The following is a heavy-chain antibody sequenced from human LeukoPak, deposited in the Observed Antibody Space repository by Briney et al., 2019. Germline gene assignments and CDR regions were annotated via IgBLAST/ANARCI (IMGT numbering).Heavy chain of an antibody. J-gene: IGHJ6*03. V-gene: IGHV4-59*01. CDR3: ERGFEDIVVVPAAAKYYYYYYYMDV. CDR2: IYYSGST. CDR1: GGSISSYY. Sequence: SETLSLTCTVSGGSISSYYWSWIRQPPGKGLEWIGYIYYSGSTNYNPSLKSRVTISVDTSKNQLSLKLSSVTAADTAVYYRERGFEDIVVVPAAAKYYYYYYYMDVWGKGTTVTVS. D-gene: IGHD2-2*01.